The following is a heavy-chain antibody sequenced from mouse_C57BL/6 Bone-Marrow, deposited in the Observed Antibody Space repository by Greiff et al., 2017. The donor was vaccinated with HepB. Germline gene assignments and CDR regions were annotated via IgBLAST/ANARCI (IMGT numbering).Heavy chain of an antibody. J-gene: IGHJ2*01. Sequence: QVQLQQPGAELVKPGASVKLSCKASGYTFTSYWMKWVKQRPGQGLEWIGEIDPSDSYTNYNQKFKGKATLTVDTSSSTAYMQLSCLTSEDSAVYYCARRLEGDYWGQGTTLTVSS. CDR2: IDPSDSYT. CDR3: ARRLEGDY. V-gene: IGHV1-50*01. CDR1: GYTFTSYW.